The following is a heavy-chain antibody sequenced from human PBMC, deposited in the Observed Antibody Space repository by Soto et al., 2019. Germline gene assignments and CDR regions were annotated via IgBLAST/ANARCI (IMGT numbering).Heavy chain of an antibody. J-gene: IGHJ4*02. CDR1: GFSFSDYA. V-gene: IGHV3-30-3*01. Sequence: QVQLVESGGGVVHLGRSLRLSCAASGFSFSDYAMHWLRQAPGKGLEWVAAISYDGSGKYLADSVKGRFTISRDNSKSTLYLHMDSLSAEDAAVYCCANSALGVRDYWGQGTLVTVSS. D-gene: IGHD1-26*01. CDR3: ANSALGVRDY. CDR2: ISYDGSGK.